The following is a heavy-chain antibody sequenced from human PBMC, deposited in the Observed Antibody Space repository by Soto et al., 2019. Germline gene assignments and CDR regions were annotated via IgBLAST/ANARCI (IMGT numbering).Heavy chain of an antibody. J-gene: IGHJ3*01. Sequence: GGSLRLSCAASGFTFRNYGMNWVRQAPGKGLEWVAYIGIGSSTKYYADSVKGRFTISRDNAKNSLYLQMNSLRAEDTAVYYCARDQLYYNDISGRPLNAFDVWGQGTMVTVSS. CDR2: IGIGSSTK. CDR1: GFTFRNYG. CDR3: ARDQLYYNDISGRPLNAFDV. D-gene: IGHD3-22*01. V-gene: IGHV3-48*01.